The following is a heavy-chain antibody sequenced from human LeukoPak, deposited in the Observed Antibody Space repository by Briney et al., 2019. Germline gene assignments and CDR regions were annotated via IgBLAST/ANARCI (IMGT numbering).Heavy chain of an antibody. J-gene: IGHJ4*02. CDR3: AKDAGYTAMVKYFDY. CDR1: GYTFTSYG. V-gene: IGHV1-18*01. CDR2: ISAYNGNT. D-gene: IGHD5-18*01. Sequence: ASVKVSCKASGYTFTSYGISWVRQAPGQGLEWMGWISAYNGNTNYAQKLQGRVTMTTDTSTSTAYMELRSLRAEDTAVYYCAKDAGYTAMVKYFDYWGQGTLVTVSS.